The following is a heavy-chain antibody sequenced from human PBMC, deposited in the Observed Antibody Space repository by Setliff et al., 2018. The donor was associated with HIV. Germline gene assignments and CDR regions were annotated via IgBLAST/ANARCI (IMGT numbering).Heavy chain of an antibody. CDR2: IIPIFGTA. J-gene: IGHJ4*02. CDR1: GGTFSSYA. Sequence: GASVKVSCKASGGTFSSYAISWVRQTPGQGLEWMGGIIPIFGTANYAQKFQGRVTMTTDTSTSTAYMELRSLRSDDTAVYYCATFKTLDWLVDTAMISLDYWGQGSLVTVSS. D-gene: IGHD5-18*01. V-gene: IGHV1-69*05. CDR3: ATFKTLDWLVDTAMISLDY.